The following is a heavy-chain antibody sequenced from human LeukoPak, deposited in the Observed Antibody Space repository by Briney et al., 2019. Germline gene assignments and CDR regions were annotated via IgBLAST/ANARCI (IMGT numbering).Heavy chain of an antibody. V-gene: IGHV4-61*01. Sequence: SETLSLTCTVSGGSVSSGSYYCSWVRQPPGGGLGWIGYIYYRWSTTYNPSLKSRVTISVDTSKNQFSLKLSSVTAADTAVYYCARAGYYDSSGYYYLLLFDYWGQGTLVTVSS. J-gene: IGHJ4*02. CDR3: ARAGYYDSSGYYYLLLFDY. D-gene: IGHD3-22*01. CDR1: GGSVSSGSYY. CDR2: IYYRWST.